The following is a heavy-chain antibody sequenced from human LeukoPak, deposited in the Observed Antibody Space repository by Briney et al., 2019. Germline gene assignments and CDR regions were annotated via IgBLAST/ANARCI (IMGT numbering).Heavy chain of an antibody. J-gene: IGHJ3*02. CDR2: ISSNGGST. CDR3: VKDQYTAMPDAFDI. V-gene: IGHV3-64D*06. D-gene: IGHD5-18*01. CDR1: GFTFSSYA. Sequence: GGSLRLSCSASGFTFSSYAMHWVRQAPGKGPEYVSAISSNGGSTYYADSVKGRFTISRDNSKNTLYLQMSSLRAEDTAVYYCVKDQYTAMPDAFDIWGQGTMVTVSS.